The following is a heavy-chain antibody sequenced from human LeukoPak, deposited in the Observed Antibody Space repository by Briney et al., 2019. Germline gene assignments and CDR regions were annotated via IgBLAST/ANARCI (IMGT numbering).Heavy chain of an antibody. D-gene: IGHD3-22*01. CDR3: AQECVDSSGYYYVPNWFDP. V-gene: IGHV3-7*01. J-gene: IGHJ5*02. CDR2: IKQDGSEK. CDR1: GFTFSSYW. Sequence: PGGSLRLSCAASGFTFSSYWMSWVRQAPGKGLEWVANIKQDGSEKYYVGSVKGRFTISRDNAKNSLYLQMSSLRAEDTAVYYCAQECVDSSGYYYVPNWFDPWGQGTLVTVSS.